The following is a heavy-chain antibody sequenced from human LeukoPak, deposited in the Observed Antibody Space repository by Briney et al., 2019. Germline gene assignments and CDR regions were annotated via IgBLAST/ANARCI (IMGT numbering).Heavy chain of an antibody. D-gene: IGHD6-6*01. V-gene: IGHV1-2*02. CDR3: ARDYSSSSGYFDY. CDR1: GYTFTGYF. J-gene: IGHJ4*02. Sequence: ASVKVSCKASGYTFTGYFMHWVRQAPGQGRGWMGWINPNSGDTNYAEKFQGSVTMTRDTSISTAYMDLRRLRSDDTAVYYCARDYSSSSGYFDYWGQGTLVTVSS. CDR2: INPNSGDT.